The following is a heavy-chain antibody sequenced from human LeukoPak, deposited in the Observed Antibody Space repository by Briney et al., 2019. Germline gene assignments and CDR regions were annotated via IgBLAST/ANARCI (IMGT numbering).Heavy chain of an antibody. V-gene: IGHV1-69*04. D-gene: IGHD3-22*01. J-gene: IGHJ4*02. CDR3: ARVVLLSNYYDSSGYFDY. Sequence: GASVKVSCKASGGTFSSYAISWVRQAPGQGLEWMGRIIPILGIANYAQKFQGRVTITADKSTSTAYMELSSLRSEDTAVYYCARVVLLSNYYDSSGYFDYWGQGTLVTVSS. CDR1: GGTFSSYA. CDR2: IIPILGIA.